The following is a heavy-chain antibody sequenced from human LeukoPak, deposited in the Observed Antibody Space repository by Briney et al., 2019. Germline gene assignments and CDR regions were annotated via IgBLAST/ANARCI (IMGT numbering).Heavy chain of an antibody. Sequence: KPSETLSLTCAVYDGSLSGYYWSWIRQPPGKGLEWIGEINHSGSTNYNPSLKSRVAMSVDTSKNQFSLKVRSVTAADTAVYYCARMRTTGYYYYGVDVWGQGKTVTVSS. D-gene: IGHD1-14*01. J-gene: IGHJ6*02. CDR1: DGSLSGYY. CDR3: ARMRTTGYYYYGVDV. V-gene: IGHV4-34*01. CDR2: INHSGST.